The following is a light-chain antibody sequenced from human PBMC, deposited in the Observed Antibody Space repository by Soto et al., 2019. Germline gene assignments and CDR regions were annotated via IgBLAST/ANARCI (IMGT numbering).Light chain of an antibody. Sequence: DIQMTQSPSSLSASLGDRVTITCRASQGISNSLAWYQQKPGKVPKVLIYVASTLQSGVPSRFSGSGSGTDFTLTISSLQPEDVATYYCQKYNSAHWTFGQGTKVEIK. V-gene: IGKV1-27*01. J-gene: IGKJ1*01. CDR3: QKYNSAHWT. CDR1: QGISNS. CDR2: VAS.